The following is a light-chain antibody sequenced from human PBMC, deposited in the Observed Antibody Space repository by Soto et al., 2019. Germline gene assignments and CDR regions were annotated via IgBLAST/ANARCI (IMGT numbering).Light chain of an antibody. V-gene: IGKV1-8*01. Sequence: AIRMTQSPSSLSASTGDRVTITCRASQGISSYLAWYQQKPGKAPKLLIYAASTLQRGVPSRFSGSGSGTDFTLTISSLQPEDFATYYCQQLNTYPSTFGGGTKVDIK. CDR2: AAS. CDR1: QGISSY. J-gene: IGKJ4*01. CDR3: QQLNTYPST.